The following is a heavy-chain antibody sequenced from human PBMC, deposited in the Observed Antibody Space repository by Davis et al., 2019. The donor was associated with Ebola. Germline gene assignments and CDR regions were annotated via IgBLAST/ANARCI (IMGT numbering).Heavy chain of an antibody. CDR3: ARDPPYDYIWGSYRYYGMDV. Sequence: AASVKVSCKASGYTFTSYGISWVRQALGQGLEWMGWISAYNGNTNYAQKLQGRVTMTTDTSTSTAYMELRSLRSDDTAVYYCARDPPYDYIWGSYRYYGMDVWGQGTTVTASS. J-gene: IGHJ6*02. D-gene: IGHD3-16*02. CDR1: GYTFTSYG. V-gene: IGHV1-18*01. CDR2: ISAYNGNT.